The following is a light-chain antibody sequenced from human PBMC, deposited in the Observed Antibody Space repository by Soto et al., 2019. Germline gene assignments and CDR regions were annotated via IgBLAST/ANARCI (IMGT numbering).Light chain of an antibody. V-gene: IGLV1-40*01. J-gene: IGLJ1*01. Sequence: QSVLTQPPSVSGAPGQRVTISCTGSSSNIGAGYDVHWYQQLPGTAPKLLIYGNSNRPSGVPDRFSGSKSGTSASLAITGFQVEEGVVFSCQSYDSSLGVPRFLGTGTKATAL. CDR3: QSYDSSLGVPRF. CDR2: GNS. CDR1: SSNIGAGYD.